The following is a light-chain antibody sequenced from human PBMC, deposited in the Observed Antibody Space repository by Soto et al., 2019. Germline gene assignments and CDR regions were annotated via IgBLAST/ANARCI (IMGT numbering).Light chain of an antibody. Sequence: MMMTHSPATLSVSPGERVTLSCRTSHSVNSHVAWYQQTPGQAPRLRLYGASTRATGIPVRLSGSGFGTEFTLTISSMQSEDFAVYYCQQYKNWPLFGQGTRLEIK. J-gene: IGKJ5*01. CDR2: GAS. CDR3: QQYKNWPL. V-gene: IGKV3-15*01. CDR1: HSVNSH.